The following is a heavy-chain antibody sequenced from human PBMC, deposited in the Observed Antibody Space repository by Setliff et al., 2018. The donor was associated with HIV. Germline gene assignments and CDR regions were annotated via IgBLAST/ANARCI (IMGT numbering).Heavy chain of an antibody. V-gene: IGHV3-30-3*01. CDR2: ISYDGSNK. D-gene: IGHD2-21*02. Sequence: GGSLRLSCAASGFTFSSYAMHWVRQAPGKGLEWVAVISYDGSNKYYADSVKGRFTISRDNSKNTLYLQMNSLRAEDTAVYYCARDTVAYCGGDCYRPIDYWGQGTLVTSPQ. CDR1: GFTFSSYA. CDR3: ARDTVAYCGGDCYRPIDY. J-gene: IGHJ4*02.